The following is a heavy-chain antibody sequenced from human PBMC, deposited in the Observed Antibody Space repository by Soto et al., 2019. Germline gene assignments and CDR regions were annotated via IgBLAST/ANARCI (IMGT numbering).Heavy chain of an antibody. CDR2: IYYSGST. V-gene: IGHV4-39*02. D-gene: IGHD2-15*01. CDR1: GGSISRSRYN. J-gene: IGHJ5*02. CDR3: ARERRDIVVVVADIGRFDP. Sequence: SETLSLTCTGSGGSISRSRYNWRWIRPPPAKGLGWIGSIYYSGSTYYNPSLKSRVTISVDTSKNQFSLKLSSVTAADTALYYCARERRDIVVVVADIGRFDPWGQGTLVTVS.